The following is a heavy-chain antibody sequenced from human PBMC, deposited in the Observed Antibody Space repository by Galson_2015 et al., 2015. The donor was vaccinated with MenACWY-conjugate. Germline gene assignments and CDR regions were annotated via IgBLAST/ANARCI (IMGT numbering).Heavy chain of an antibody. CDR1: GFTFGNYW. V-gene: IGHV3-7*01. D-gene: IGHD1-26*01. CDR2: IKGDGSEI. Sequence: SLRLSCAASGFTFGNYWMTWVRQAPGKGLEWVANIKGDGSEIWYVDSVKGRFTISRDNARYSLYLQMNALRPEDTAVYFCARQGVVGASNFDKWGQGTLVAVSS. J-gene: IGHJ4*02. CDR3: ARQGVVGASNFDK.